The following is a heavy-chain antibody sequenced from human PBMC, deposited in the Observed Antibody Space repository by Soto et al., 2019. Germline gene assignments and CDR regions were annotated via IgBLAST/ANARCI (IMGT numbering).Heavy chain of an antibody. CDR3: ARDNWNSY. D-gene: IGHD1-1*01. J-gene: IGHJ4*02. V-gene: IGHV3-74*01. CDR1: GFTFSSYS. CDR2: IDNDGSDT. Sequence: GGSLRLSCAASGFTFSSYSMNWVRQAPGKGLEWVSSIDNDGSDTTYADSVKGRFTISRDNAKNTLFLQMNTLRVDDTAVYYCARDNWNSYWGQGTLVTVSS.